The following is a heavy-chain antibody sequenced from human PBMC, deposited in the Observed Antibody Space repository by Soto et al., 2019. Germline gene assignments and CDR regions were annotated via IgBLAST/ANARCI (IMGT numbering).Heavy chain of an antibody. CDR1: GGSISSSSYY. D-gene: IGHD3-3*01. J-gene: IGHJ4*02. V-gene: IGHV4-39*01. Sequence: QLQLQESGPGLVKPSETLSLTCTVSGGSISSSSYYWGWIRQPPGKGLEWIGSIYYSGSTYYNPSLKSRVTISVDTSKNQFSLKLSSVTAADTAVYYCARLRVSGSGYYPDYWGQGTLVTVSS. CDR2: IYYSGST. CDR3: ARLRVSGSGYYPDY.